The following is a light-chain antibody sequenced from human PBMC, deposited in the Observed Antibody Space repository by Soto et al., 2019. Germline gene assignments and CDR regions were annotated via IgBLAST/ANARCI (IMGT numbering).Light chain of an antibody. CDR2: DVS. Sequence: QSVLTQPASVSGSPGQSITISCTGTSSDVGGYNYVSWYQQHPGKAPKLIIFDVSNRPSGVSNRLSGYKSGNSDSLTISGLQAEDESDYYCSSSTGSNTPVVFGGGTTLTVL. V-gene: IGLV2-14*01. CDR1: SSDVGGYNY. CDR3: SSSTGSNTPVV. J-gene: IGLJ2*01.